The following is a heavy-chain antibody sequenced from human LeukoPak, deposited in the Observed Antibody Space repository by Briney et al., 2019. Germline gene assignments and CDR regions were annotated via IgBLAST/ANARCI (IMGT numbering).Heavy chain of an antibody. CDR1: GFTFSGYA. Sequence: GSLRLSCAASGFTFSGYAMSWVRQAPGKGLEWVSAISGSGGSTYYADSVKGRFTISRDNSKNTLYLQMNSLRAEDTAVYYCAKEVLRFLEWQPYYYFDYWGQGTLVTVSS. J-gene: IGHJ4*02. D-gene: IGHD3-3*01. CDR3: AKEVLRFLEWQPYYYFDY. CDR2: ISGSGGST. V-gene: IGHV3-23*01.